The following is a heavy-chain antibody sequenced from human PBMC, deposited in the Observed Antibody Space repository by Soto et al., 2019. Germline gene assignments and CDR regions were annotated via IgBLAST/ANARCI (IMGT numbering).Heavy chain of an antibody. J-gene: IGHJ4*02. CDR1: GGSISSSSYY. V-gene: IGHV4-39*01. CDR2: IYYSGST. Sequence: SETLSLTCTVSGGSISSSSYYWGWIRQPPGKGLEWIGSIYYSGSTYYNPSLKSRVTISVDTSKNQFSLKLSSVTAADTAVYYCASGLVDYDILTGYYYFDYWGQGTLVTVSS. D-gene: IGHD3-9*01. CDR3: ASGLVDYDILTGYYYFDY.